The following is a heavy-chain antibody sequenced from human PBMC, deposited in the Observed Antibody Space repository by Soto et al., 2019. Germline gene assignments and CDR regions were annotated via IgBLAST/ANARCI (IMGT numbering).Heavy chain of an antibody. Sequence: EVQLVESGGGLVKPGGSLRLSCAASGFTFSSYSMNWVRQAPGKGLEWVSSISSSSSYIYYADSVKGRFTISRDNAKKPLYLPNNSPRAEDTAGYFCARTIAGAGTVNYLDQRGQGNLGPGPS. J-gene: IGHJ4*02. D-gene: IGHD6-13*01. V-gene: IGHV3-21*01. CDR2: ISSSSSYI. CDR3: ARTIAGAGTVNYLDQ. CDR1: GFTFSSYS.